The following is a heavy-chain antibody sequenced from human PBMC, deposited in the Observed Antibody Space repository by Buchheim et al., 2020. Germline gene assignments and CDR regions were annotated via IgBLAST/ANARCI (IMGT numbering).Heavy chain of an antibody. CDR3: AGVKYYYDSSGYYVVDY. CDR1: GGSISSSSYY. D-gene: IGHD3-22*01. V-gene: IGHV4-39*07. J-gene: IGHJ4*02. CDR2: IYYSGST. Sequence: QLQLQESGPGLVKPSETLSLTCTVSGGSISSSSYYWGWIRQPPGKGLEWIGSIYYSGSTYYNPPLKSRVTISVDPSKNQFSLKLGSVTAADTAVYYWAGVKYYYDSSGYYVVDYWGQVTL.